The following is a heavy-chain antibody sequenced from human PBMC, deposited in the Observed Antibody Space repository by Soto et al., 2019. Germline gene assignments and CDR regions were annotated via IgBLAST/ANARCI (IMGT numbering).Heavy chain of an antibody. CDR2: IYHSGST. D-gene: IGHD6-6*01. CDR3: ARDHSSSSGGY. J-gene: IGHJ4*02. V-gene: IGHV4-38-2*02. CDR1: GYSISSGYY. Sequence: SEPLSLTCAVSGYSISSGYYWGWIRQPPGKGLEWIGSIYHSGSTCYNPSLKSRVTISVDTSKNQFSLKLSSVTAADTAVYYCARDHSSSSGGYWGQGTLVTVSS.